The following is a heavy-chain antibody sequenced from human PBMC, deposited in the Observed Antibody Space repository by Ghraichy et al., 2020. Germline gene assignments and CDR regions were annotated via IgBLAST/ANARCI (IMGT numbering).Heavy chain of an antibody. CDR3: ARVPGTQYYYYYGMDV. CDR1: GGSVSSGSYY. V-gene: IGHV4-61*01. D-gene: IGHD6-13*01. J-gene: IGHJ6*02. Sequence: SETPSLTCTVSGGSVSSGSYYWSWIRQPPGKGLEWIGYIYYSGSTNYNPSLKSRVTISVDTSKNQFSLKLSSVTAADTAVYYCARVPGTQYYYYYGMDVWGQGTTVTVSS. CDR2: IYYSGST.